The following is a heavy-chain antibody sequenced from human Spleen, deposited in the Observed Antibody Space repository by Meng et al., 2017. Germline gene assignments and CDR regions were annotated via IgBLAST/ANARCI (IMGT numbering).Heavy chain of an antibody. D-gene: IGHD4-17*01. CDR3: ARMDYGDYVIDY. V-gene: IGHV1-2*02. J-gene: IGHJ4*02. CDR2: INPNSGGT. Sequence: ASALVFCKASGYTFTGYYMHWVRQAPGQGLEWMGWINPNSGGTNYAQKFQGRVTMTRDTSIGTAYMELSRLRSDDTAVYYCARMDYGDYVIDYWGQGTLVTVSS. CDR1: GYTFTGYY.